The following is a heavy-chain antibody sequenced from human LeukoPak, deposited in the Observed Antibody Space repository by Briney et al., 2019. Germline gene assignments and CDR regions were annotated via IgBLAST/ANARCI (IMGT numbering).Heavy chain of an antibody. CDR3: ARVRTYYDSSGYYYYGMDV. V-gene: IGHV4-59*01. J-gene: IGHJ6*02. CDR1: GGSISSYS. D-gene: IGHD3-22*01. CDR2: IYSSGST. Sequence: PSQTLSLTCTVSGGSISSYSWSWIRQPPGKGLEWIGYIYSSGSTNYNPSLKSRVTISVDTSKNQFSLKLSSVTATDTAVYYCARVRTYYDSSGYYYYGMDVWGQGTTVTVSS.